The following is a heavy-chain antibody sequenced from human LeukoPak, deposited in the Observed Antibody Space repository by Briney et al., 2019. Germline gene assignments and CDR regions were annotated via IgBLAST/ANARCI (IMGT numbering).Heavy chain of an antibody. J-gene: IGHJ3*02. Sequence: PSETLSLTCTLSGGSICSGDSYWSWIRQPPGKGLECNGYSYYSESTYYNPALKSRVTISVDTSKNLFSLKLSSVTAADTVVYYCTRDGNGDQHAFDIWGQGTMVTVSS. V-gene: IGHV4-30-4*01. CDR3: TRDGNGDQHAFDI. CDR1: GGSICSGDSY. CDR2: SYYSEST. D-gene: IGHD4-17*01.